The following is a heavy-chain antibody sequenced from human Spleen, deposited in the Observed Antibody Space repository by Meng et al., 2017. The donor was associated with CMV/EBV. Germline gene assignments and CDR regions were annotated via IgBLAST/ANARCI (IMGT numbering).Heavy chain of an antibody. J-gene: IGHJ3*02. CDR1: GGTFSSYA. Sequence: SVKVSCKASGGTFSSYAISWVRQAPGQGLEWMGGIIPILGIANYAQKFQGRVTITADKSTSTAYMELSRLRSDDTAVYYCARGRSYDINGYHYHDAFDIWGQGTMVTVSS. CDR3: ARGRSYDINGYHYHDAFDI. D-gene: IGHD3-22*01. V-gene: IGHV1-69*10. CDR2: IIPILGIA.